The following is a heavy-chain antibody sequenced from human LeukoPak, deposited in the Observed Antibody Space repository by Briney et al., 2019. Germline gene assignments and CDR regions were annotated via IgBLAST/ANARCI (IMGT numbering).Heavy chain of an antibody. J-gene: IGHJ5*02. CDR1: GGSISSYY. V-gene: IGHV4-4*07. CDR3: ARNLRSWFDP. Sequence: SETLSLTCTVSGGSISSYYWSWIRQPAGKGLEWIGHIYTSVNTNYNPSLKSRVTMSVDTSKNQFSLKLSSATAADTAVYYCARNLRSWFDPWGQGTLVTVSS. CDR2: IYTSVNT.